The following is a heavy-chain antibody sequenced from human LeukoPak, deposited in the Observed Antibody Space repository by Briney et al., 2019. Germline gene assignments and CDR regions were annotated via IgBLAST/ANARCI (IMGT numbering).Heavy chain of an antibody. J-gene: IGHJ4*02. CDR1: GYTFTSYG. D-gene: IGHD3-22*01. V-gene: IGHV1-18*01. CDR3: AREIDYDSSGYVDY. Sequence: ASVKVSCKASGYTFTSYGISWVRQAPGQGLEWRGWISAYNGNTNYAQKLHGRVTMTTDTSTSTAYMELRSLRSDDTAVHYCAREIDYDSSGYVDYWGQGTLVTVSS. CDR2: ISAYNGNT.